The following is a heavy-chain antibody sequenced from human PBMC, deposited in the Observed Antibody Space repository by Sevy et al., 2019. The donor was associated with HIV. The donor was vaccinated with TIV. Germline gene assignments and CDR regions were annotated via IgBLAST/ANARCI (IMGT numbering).Heavy chain of an antibody. V-gene: IGHV3-9*01. CDR1: GFPFNDHA. J-gene: IGHJ6*02. CDR2: ISWNSRNI. Sequence: GGSLRLSCAASGFPFNDHAMHWVRLVPGKGLEWVSGISWNSRNIGYADSVKGRFTISRDNTRHSVYLEMHSLRPEDTALYYCAKDINRGCDGVNCYSYYSYLYGLDVWGQGTTVTVSS. CDR3: AKDINRGCDGVNCYSYYSYLYGLDV. D-gene: IGHD2-21*02.